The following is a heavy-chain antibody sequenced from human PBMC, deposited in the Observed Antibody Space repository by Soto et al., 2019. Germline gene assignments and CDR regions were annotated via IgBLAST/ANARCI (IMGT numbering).Heavy chain of an antibody. CDR2: ISGYNGDT. CDR1: GYTFTRYG. Sequence: GASVKVSCKASGYTFTRYGISWVRQAPGQGLEWMGWISGYNGDTNYAQKFQDRVSMTIDTSTGTAYMELRSLTSGDTAIYYCAKNGQPPYYYYGLDVWG. D-gene: IGHD2-8*01. CDR3: AKNGQPPYYYYGLDV. J-gene: IGHJ6*02. V-gene: IGHV1-18*01.